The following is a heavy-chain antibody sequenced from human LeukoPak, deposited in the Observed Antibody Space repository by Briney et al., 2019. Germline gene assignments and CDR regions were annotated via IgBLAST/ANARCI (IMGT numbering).Heavy chain of an antibody. CDR3: AKKGLFGGVRYGMDV. J-gene: IGHJ6*02. Sequence: GGSLRLSCAASGFTFSSYAMSWVRQAPGKGLEWDSAISGSGGSTYYADSVKGRFTISRDNSKNTLYLQMNSLRAEDTAVYYCAKKGLFGGVRYGMDVWGQGTTVTVSS. D-gene: IGHD3-10*02. V-gene: IGHV3-23*01. CDR2: ISGSGGST. CDR1: GFTFSSYA.